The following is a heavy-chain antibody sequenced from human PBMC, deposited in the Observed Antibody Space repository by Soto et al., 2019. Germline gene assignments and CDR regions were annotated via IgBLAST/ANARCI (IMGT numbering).Heavy chain of an antibody. V-gene: IGHV3-23*01. D-gene: IGHD3-3*01. J-gene: IGHJ4*02. CDR2: ISGSGGST. Sequence: PGGSLRLSCAASGFTFSSYAMSWVRQAPGKGLEWVSAISGSGGSTYYADSVKGRFTISRDNSKNTLYLLMNSLRAEDTAVYYCVKDQSAGKIFGVVIHRGRFDYWGQGTLVTVSS. CDR3: VKDQSAGKIFGVVIHRGRFDY. CDR1: GFTFSSYA.